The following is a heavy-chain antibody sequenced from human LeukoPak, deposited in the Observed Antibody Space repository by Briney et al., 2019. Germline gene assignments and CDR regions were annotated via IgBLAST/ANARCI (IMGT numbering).Heavy chain of an antibody. CDR3: AVSRAIFGVVIDY. Sequence: PGGSLRLSCAASGFTFSSYAMLWLRRAPGKGLEGVSAISGSGGSTYYADSVKGRFTISRDNSKNTLYLQMNSLRAEDTAVYYCAVSRAIFGVVIDYWGQGTLVTVSS. V-gene: IGHV3-23*01. CDR1: GFTFSSYA. D-gene: IGHD3-3*01. J-gene: IGHJ4*02. CDR2: ISGSGGST.